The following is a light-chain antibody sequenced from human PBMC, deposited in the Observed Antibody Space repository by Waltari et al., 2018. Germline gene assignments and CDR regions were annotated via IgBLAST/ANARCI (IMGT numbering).Light chain of an antibody. V-gene: IGLV1-51*01. Sequence: QSVLTQPPSVSGDPGQRVTISCTGSSSNIGGYSVYWYQQFPGTAPKLLIYDNKKGPSEVLARFSGSKSGTSASLTITVLQPGDEADYYCGTWDNSLIAGLFGGGTRLTVL. CDR3: GTWDNSLIAGL. J-gene: IGLJ2*01. CDR2: DNK. CDR1: SSNIGGYS.